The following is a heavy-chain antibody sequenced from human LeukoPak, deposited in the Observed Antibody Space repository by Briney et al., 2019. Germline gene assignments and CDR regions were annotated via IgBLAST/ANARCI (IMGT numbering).Heavy chain of an antibody. D-gene: IGHD1/OR15-1a*01. CDR3: STRPTIWKETTGFAES. CDR2: IMPIFGVT. V-gene: IGHV1-69*02. J-gene: IGHJ5*02. CDR1: GDNFNKYS. Sequence: SVKVSCKASGDNFNKYSIRWVRQAPGQGLEWMGRIMPIFGVTKYAQKFQGRVTITADESTTTGYMELNNLRSEDTAIYYCSTRPTIWKETTGFAESWGQGTLVIVYS.